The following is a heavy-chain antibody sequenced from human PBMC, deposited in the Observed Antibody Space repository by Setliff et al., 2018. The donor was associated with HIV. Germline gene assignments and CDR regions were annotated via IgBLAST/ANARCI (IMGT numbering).Heavy chain of an antibody. CDR1: GASFSGYY. V-gene: IGHV4-34*01. CDR2: NNHSGIT. Sequence: SETSSLTCALYGASFSGYYWAWIRQSPGAGLGWIGENNHSGITNYNPTPKSRVTISTDKSKNQFSLRLNSVTAAATAVYYCARVRVSVPPSIFDYWGQGARVTVSP. CDR3: ARVRVSVPPSIFDY. J-gene: IGHJ4*02. D-gene: IGHD2-2*01.